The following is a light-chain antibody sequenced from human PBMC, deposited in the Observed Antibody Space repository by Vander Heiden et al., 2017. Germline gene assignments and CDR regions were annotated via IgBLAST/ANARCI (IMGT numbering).Light chain of an antibody. Sequence: QSVLTQPPSASGTPGQRVTISCSGSSSNIGSNTVNWYQQLPGTAPQLLIYSNNQRPSGVPDQFSGSKSGTSAALAISGLQSEDEADYYCAAWDDSLNGWVFGGGTKLTVL. CDR2: SNN. V-gene: IGLV1-44*01. CDR3: AAWDDSLNGWV. CDR1: SSNIGSNT. J-gene: IGLJ3*02.